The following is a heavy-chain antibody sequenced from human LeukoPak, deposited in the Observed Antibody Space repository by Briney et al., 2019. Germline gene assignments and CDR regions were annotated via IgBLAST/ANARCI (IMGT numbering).Heavy chain of an antibody. Sequence: PSETLSLTCTVSGGSISSSSYYWGWIRQPPGKGLEWIGSIYYSGSTYYNPSLKSRVTISVDTSKNQFSLKLSSVTAADTAVYYCARDEIGRDGYNWGYWGQGTLVTVSS. J-gene: IGHJ4*02. D-gene: IGHD5-24*01. CDR2: IYYSGST. CDR3: ARDEIGRDGYNWGY. V-gene: IGHV4-39*07. CDR1: GGSISSSSYY.